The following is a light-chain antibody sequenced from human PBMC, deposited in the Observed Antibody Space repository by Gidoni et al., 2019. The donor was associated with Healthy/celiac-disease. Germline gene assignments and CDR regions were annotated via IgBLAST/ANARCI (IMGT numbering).Light chain of an antibody. V-gene: IGKV3-20*01. CDR2: GAS. CDR3: QQYGSSPRT. J-gene: IGKJ1*01. Sequence: EMFLPHSPGTLSLSPGERATLSCRDSQSVSSSYLAWYQQKPGQAPRLLIYGASSRATGIPDRFSGSGSGTDFTLTISRLEPEDFAVYYCQQYGSSPRTFGQGTKVEIK. CDR1: QSVSSSY.